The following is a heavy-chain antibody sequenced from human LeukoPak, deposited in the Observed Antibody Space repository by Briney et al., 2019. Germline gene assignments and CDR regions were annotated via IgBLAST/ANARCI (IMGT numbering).Heavy chain of an antibody. V-gene: IGHV5-10-1*01. D-gene: IGHD2-2*01. Sequence: GESLKISCKGSGDSLTSYWISWVRQMPGKGLEWMGRIDPSDSYTNYSPSFQGHVTISADKSISTAYLQWSSLKASDTAMYYCATGGAVPAASELDYWGQGTLVTVSS. J-gene: IGHJ4*02. CDR2: IDPSDSYT. CDR1: GDSLTSYW. CDR3: ATGGAVPAASELDY.